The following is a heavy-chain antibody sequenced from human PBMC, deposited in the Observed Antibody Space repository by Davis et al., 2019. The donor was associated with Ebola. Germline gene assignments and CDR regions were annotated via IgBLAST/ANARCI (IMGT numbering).Heavy chain of an antibody. V-gene: IGHV3-74*01. D-gene: IGHD1-14*01. J-gene: IGHJ4*02. CDR3: ARGKGPSTTPLDY. CDR1: GFTFSNFL. CDR2: ILSDGSGT. Sequence: GESLKISCAASGFTFSNFLMPWVRQAPGKGLMWVSRILSDGSGTIYADSVKGRFTISRDNAKDTLYLQMNSLRDEDTAVYYCARGKGPSTTPLDYWGQGTLVTVSS.